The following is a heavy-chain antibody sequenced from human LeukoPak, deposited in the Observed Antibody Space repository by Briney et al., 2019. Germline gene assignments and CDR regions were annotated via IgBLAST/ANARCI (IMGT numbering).Heavy chain of an antibody. CDR3: ARAPPEGYYYGSGSFPLDY. CDR1: GGTFSSYA. CDR2: IIPIFGTA. D-gene: IGHD3-10*01. Sequence: SVRVSCKASGGTFSSYAISWVRQAPGQGLEWMGGIIPIFGTANYAQKFQGRVTITADESTSTAYMELSSLRSEDTAVYYCARAPPEGYYYGSGSFPLDYWGQGTLVTVSS. V-gene: IGHV1-69*01. J-gene: IGHJ4*02.